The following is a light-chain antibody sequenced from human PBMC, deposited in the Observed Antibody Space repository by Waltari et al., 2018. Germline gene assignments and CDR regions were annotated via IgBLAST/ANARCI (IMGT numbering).Light chain of an antibody. CDR3: QQRSNWPSYT. J-gene: IGKJ2*01. V-gene: IGKV3-11*01. CDR2: DSS. Sequence: EIVLTQSPATLSLSPGERATLSCRASQSVSSYLAWYQQKPGQAPRLLIYDSSTRPAGIPARFSGRGSGTDFTLTISSLEPEDFAVYYCQQRSNWPSYTFGQGTKLEIK. CDR1: QSVSSY.